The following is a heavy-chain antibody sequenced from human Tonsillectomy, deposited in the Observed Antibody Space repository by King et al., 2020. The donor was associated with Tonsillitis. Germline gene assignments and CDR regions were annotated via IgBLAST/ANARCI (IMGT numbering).Heavy chain of an antibody. V-gene: IGHV3-30*02. J-gene: IGHJ3*02. CDR2: IRYDGRNK. CDR1: GFTFSSYG. CDR3: AVVITFDAFDI. Sequence: VQLVESGGGVVQPGGSLRLSCAASGFTFSSYGMHWVRQAPGKGLEWVAFIRYDGRNKYYADSVKGRFTISRDNSKNTLYLQMNSLRAEDTAVYYCAVVITFDAFDIWGQGTMVTVSS. D-gene: IGHD3-22*01.